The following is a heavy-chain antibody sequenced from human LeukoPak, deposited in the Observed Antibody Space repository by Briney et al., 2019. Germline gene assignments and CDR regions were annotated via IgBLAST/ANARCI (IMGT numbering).Heavy chain of an antibody. J-gene: IGHJ5*02. Sequence: SETLSLTCAVYGGSFSGYYWSWIRQPPGKGLEWIGEINHSGSTNYNPSLKSRVTISVDTSKNQFSLKLSSVTAADTAVYYCARHVGLLWFGELNRYTFDPWGQGTLVTVSS. CDR2: INHSGST. CDR1: GGSFSGYY. D-gene: IGHD3-10*01. CDR3: ARHVGLLWFGELNRYTFDP. V-gene: IGHV4-34*01.